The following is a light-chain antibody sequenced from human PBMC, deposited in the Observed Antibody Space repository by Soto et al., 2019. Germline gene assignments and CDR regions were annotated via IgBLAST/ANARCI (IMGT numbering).Light chain of an antibody. V-gene: IGKV1-5*03. CDR1: QSISSW. J-gene: IGKJ3*01. CDR2: KAS. CDR3: QQYNSYAGVT. Sequence: DIQMTQSPSTLYASVGDRVTIACRASQSISSWLAWYQQKPGKAPKLLIYKASSLESGVPSRFSGSGSGTEFTLTISSLQPDDFATYYCQQYNSYAGVTFGPGTKVDIK.